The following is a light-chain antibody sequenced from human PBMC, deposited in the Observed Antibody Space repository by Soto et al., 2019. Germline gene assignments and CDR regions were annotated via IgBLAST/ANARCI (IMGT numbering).Light chain of an antibody. V-gene: IGLV2-14*03. CDR3: SSYTSSSLYV. CDR1: SSDVGGYDY. J-gene: IGLJ1*01. CDR2: DVS. Sequence: QSVLTQPASVSGSPGQSITISCTGTSSDVGGYDYVSWYQHHPGKAPKLMIYDVSNRPSGVSNRFSGSKSGNTASLTISGLQAEDEADYYCSSYTSSSLYVFGTGTKVTDL.